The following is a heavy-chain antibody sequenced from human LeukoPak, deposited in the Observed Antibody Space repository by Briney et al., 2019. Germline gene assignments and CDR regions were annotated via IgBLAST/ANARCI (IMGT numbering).Heavy chain of an antibody. V-gene: IGHV4-34*01. J-gene: IGHJ4*02. D-gene: IGHD3-9*01. Sequence: SETLSLTCAVYGGSITGYYWSWNRQTPGRGLEWVGEIHYTGATSYNPSLKSRATISTDTSKNQFSLRLSSVTAADTAVYYCARGNILTGYCFDFWGQGALVTVSS. CDR1: GGSITGYY. CDR2: IHYTGAT. CDR3: ARGNILTGYCFDF.